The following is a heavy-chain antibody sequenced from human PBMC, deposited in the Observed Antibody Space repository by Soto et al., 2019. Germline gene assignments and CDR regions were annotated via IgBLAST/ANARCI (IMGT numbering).Heavy chain of an antibody. CDR3: ARDLGYYYASSGYYSGYFDY. J-gene: IGHJ4*02. V-gene: IGHV1-69*01. D-gene: IGHD3-22*01. CDR2: IIPIFGTA. CDR1: GWSLTNHY. Sequence: GAAVKVACKGSGWSLTNHYISWVRQAPGQGLEWMGGIIPIFGTANYAQKFQGRVTITADESTSTAYMELSSLRSEDTAVYYCARDLGYYYASSGYYSGYFDYWGQGTLVTVSS.